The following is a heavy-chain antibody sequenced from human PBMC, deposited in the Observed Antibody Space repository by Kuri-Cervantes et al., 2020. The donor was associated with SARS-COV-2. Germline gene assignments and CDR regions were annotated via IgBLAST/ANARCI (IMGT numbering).Heavy chain of an antibody. D-gene: IGHD1-26*01. J-gene: IGHJ4*02. CDR1: GGSFSGYY. CDR3: ARDLQKWEQPEY. V-gene: IGHV4-59*12. CDR2: IYYSGST. Sequence: SETLSLTCAVYGGSFSGYYWSWIRQPPGQGLEWLGYIYYSGSTKYNPSLESRVTISLDTSRNQFSLKLTSVTAADTAVYYCARDLQKWEQPEYWGQGALVTVSS.